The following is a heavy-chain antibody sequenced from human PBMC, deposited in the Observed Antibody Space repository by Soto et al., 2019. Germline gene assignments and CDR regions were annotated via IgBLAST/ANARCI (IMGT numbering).Heavy chain of an antibody. CDR2: IDSAGDA. Sequence: EVQLVESGGGLVQPGGSLRLSCAASGFTFSSHDMHWVRQVTGKGLEWVSGIDSAGDAKYPASVKGRFTISRENAKNSLHLQMNGLRAGDTAVYYCARGGIWGVSWNWFDTWGQGTLVTVSS. CDR1: GFTFSSHD. CDR3: ARGGIWGVSWNWFDT. V-gene: IGHV3-13*01. J-gene: IGHJ5*02. D-gene: IGHD3-10*01.